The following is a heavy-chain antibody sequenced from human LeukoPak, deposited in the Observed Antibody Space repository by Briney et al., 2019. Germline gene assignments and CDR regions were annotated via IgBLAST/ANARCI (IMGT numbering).Heavy chain of an antibody. V-gene: IGHV3-21*01. CDR3: ARDQNSHYYYYYMDV. J-gene: IGHJ6*03. CDR1: GFTFSSYS. Sequence: GGSLRLSCAASGFTFSSYSMNWVRQAPGKGLEWVSSISSSSSYIYYAGSVKGRFTISRDNAKNSLYLQMNSLRAEDTAVYYCARDQNSHYYYYYMDVWGKGTTVTISS. D-gene: IGHD2/OR15-2a*01. CDR2: ISSSSSYI.